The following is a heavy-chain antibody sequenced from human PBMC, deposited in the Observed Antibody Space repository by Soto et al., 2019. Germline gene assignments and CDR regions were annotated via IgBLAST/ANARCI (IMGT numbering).Heavy chain of an antibody. D-gene: IGHD3-22*01. CDR2: INPKSGGT. CDR1: GYTFTNYH. V-gene: IGHV1-2*02. Sequence: ASVKFSCKASGYTFTNYHVHWVRQAPGQGLEWMGCINPKSGGTNYAQKFQGRVTMTRDTSITTAYMELSRLRPDDTAVYYCARDGIVGREDVYYYYMEVWGKGTTVTVSS. J-gene: IGHJ6*03. CDR3: ARDGIVGREDVYYYYMEV.